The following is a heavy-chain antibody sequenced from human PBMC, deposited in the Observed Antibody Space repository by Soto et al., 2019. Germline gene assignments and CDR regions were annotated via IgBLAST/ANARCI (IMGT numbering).Heavy chain of an antibody. J-gene: IGHJ4*02. D-gene: IGHD6-19*01. CDR1: GFIFSSYA. V-gene: IGHV3-23*01. Sequence: GGSLRLSCAASGFIFSSYAMTWVRQAPGKGLEWVSAISVSGGRTHYADSVKGRFTISRDNSKNTLYLQMNSLRAEDTAVYYCAKDRPAAGSQWLVPIWGRGTLVTVSS. CDR3: AKDRPAAGSQWLVPI. CDR2: ISVSGGRT.